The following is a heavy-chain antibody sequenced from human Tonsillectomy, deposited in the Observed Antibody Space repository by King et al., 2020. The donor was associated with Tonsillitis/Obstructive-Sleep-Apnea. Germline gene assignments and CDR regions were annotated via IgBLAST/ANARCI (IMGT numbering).Heavy chain of an antibody. CDR2: INHSGST. V-gene: IGHV4-34*01. CDR1: GGSFSDYY. CDR3: ARGRCSGVEPKIYYYYYMDV. J-gene: IGHJ6*03. Sequence: VQLQQWGAGLLKPSETLSLTCAVYGGSFSDYYWSWLRQPPGKGLEWIGEINHSGSTNYNPSLKSRVTISVDTSKNQFSLKLSSVTAADTAVYYCARGRCSGVEPKIYYYYYMDVWGKGTTVTVSS. D-gene: IGHD3-10*02.